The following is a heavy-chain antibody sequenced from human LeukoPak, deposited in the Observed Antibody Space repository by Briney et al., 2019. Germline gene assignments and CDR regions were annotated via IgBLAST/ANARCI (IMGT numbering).Heavy chain of an antibody. CDR1: GGTFSSYA. V-gene: IGHV1-69*13. CDR3: AKGCSSTSCLGYYYYMDV. CDR2: IIPIFGTA. D-gene: IGHD2-2*01. J-gene: IGHJ6*03. Sequence: SVKVSCKASGGTFSSYAISWVLQAPGQGLEWMGGIIPIFGTANYAQKFQGRVTITADESTSTAYMELSSLRSEDTAVYYCAKGCSSTSCLGYYYYMDVWGKGTTVTVSS.